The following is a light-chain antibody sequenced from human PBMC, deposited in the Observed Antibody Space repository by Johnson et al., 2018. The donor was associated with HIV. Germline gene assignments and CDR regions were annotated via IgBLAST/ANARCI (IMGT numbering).Light chain of an antibody. Sequence: QSVLTQPPSVSAAPGQKVTISCSGSGSNIGNNYVSWYQQLPGTAPKLLIYDNNKRPSGIPDRFSGSKSGTSATLGITGLQTGDEAEYYCETWDSSLSTGYVFGTGTKVTVL. CDR1: GSNIGNNY. CDR3: ETWDSSLSTGYV. CDR2: DNN. J-gene: IGLJ1*01. V-gene: IGLV1-51*01.